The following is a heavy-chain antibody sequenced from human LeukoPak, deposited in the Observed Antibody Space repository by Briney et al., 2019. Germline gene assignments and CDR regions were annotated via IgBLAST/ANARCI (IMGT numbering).Heavy chain of an antibody. CDR1: GFAFCEYW. J-gene: IGHJ4*02. CDR2: INDGGTYA. CDR3: VREIKIMAFQAFDY. V-gene: IGHV3-74*01. Sequence: PGGCLRLSCSGSGFAFCEYWMHWARQTPEKGLMWVSRINDGGTYAAYADSVKGRFAVSRDNAEDTMYLQMDSLTVKDTDLYDCVREIKIMAFQAFDYWGQGTPVTVSS. D-gene: IGHD3-16*01.